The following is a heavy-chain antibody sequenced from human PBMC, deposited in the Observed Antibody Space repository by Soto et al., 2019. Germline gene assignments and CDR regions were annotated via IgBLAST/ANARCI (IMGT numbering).Heavy chain of an antibody. CDR3: AREGVYCSGGSCYSELLFDY. V-gene: IGHV1-69*13. D-gene: IGHD2-15*01. Sequence: SVKVSCKASGGTFSSYAISWVRQARGQGLEWMGGIIPIFGTANYAQKFQGRVTITADESTSTAYMELSSLRSEDTAVYYCAREGVYCSGGSCYSELLFDYWGQGTLVTVSS. CDR2: IIPIFGTA. J-gene: IGHJ4*02. CDR1: GGTFSSYA.